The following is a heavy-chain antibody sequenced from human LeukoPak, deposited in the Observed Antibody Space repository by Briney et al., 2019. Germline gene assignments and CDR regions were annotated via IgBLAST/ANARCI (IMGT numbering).Heavy chain of an antibody. V-gene: IGHV4-34*01. CDR3: ARGGYSYGLGY. D-gene: IGHD5-18*01. CDR2: INHSGST. J-gene: IGHJ4*02. Sequence: SETLSLTCAVYGGSFIGYYWSWIRQPPGKGLEWIGEINHSGSTNYNPSLKSRVTISVDTSKNQFSLKLSSVTAADTAVYYCARGGYSYGLGYWGQGTLVTVSS. CDR1: GGSFIGYY.